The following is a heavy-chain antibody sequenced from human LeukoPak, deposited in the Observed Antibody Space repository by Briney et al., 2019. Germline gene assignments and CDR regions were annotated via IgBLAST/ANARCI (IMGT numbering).Heavy chain of an antibody. V-gene: IGHV1-18*01. J-gene: IGHJ4*02. CDR3: ARDDYYDSSGYYPFDY. CDR2: TSAYNGNT. Sequence: ASVKVSCKASGYTFTSYGISWVRQAPGQGLEWMGWTSAYNGNTNYAQKLQGRVTMTTDTSTSTAYMELRSLRSDDTAVYYCARDDYYDSSGYYPFDYWGQGTLVTVSS. CDR1: GYTFTSYG. D-gene: IGHD3-22*01.